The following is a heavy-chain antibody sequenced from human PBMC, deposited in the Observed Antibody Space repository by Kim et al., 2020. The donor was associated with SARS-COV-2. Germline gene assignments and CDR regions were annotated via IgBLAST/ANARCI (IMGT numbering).Heavy chain of an antibody. V-gene: IGHV4-31*03. D-gene: IGHD2-2*01. CDR3: ARDRYSTTPWDYSSGMDV. CDR1: GGSITSGGYY. J-gene: IGHJ6*02. CDR2: IDYSGST. Sequence: SETLSLTCTVSGGSITSGGYYWSWIHQHPGKGLEWIGFIDYSGSTYYNSALQNRVAISIDTSKKQFSLNLSSVTAADTAVYYCARDRYSTTPWDYSSGMDVWGQGTTVTVSS.